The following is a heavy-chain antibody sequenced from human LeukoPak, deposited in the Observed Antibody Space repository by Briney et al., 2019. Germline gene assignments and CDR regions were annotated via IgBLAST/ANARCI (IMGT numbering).Heavy chain of an antibody. D-gene: IGHD2-2*01. V-gene: IGHV1-18*04. CDR3: ARHLLGRYQLLLDY. CDR1: GYTFTSYG. J-gene: IGHJ4*02. CDR2: ISAYNGNA. Sequence: GASVKVSCKASGYTFTSYGISWVRQAPGQGLEWMGWISAYNGNANYGQKLQGRVTMTTDTSTSTAYMELRSLRSDDTAVYYCARHLLGRYQLLLDYWGQGTLVTVSS.